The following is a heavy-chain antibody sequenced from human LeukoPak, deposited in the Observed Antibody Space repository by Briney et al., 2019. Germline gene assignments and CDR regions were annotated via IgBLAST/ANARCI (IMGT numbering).Heavy chain of an antibody. D-gene: IGHD3/OR15-3a*01. V-gene: IGHV3-7*01. J-gene: IGHJ4*02. CDR3: ARDSGTGWNY. CDR2: IKQDGSDK. Sequence: GGSLRLSCAASGFTFSSYWMTWVRQAPGKGLEGVASIKQDGSDKYYVDSVKGRFTISRDNAKNSVYLQMNRLRVEDTAVFYCARDSGTGWNYWGQGTLVTVSS. CDR1: GFTFSSYW.